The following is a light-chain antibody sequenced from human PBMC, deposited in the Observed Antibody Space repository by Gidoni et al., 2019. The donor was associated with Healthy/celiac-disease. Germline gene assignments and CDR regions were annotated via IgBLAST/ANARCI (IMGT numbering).Light chain of an antibody. CDR1: QSISSY. V-gene: IGKV1-39*01. CDR2: AAS. CDR3: QQSYSTPHP. J-gene: IGKJ1*01. Sequence: DIQMTQTPSSLSASVGYRVTITCRASQSISSYLNWYQQKPGKAHKLLIYAASSLQSGVTSRFSGSGSGTDFTLTISSLQPEDFATYYCQQSYSTPHPFGQGTKVEIK.